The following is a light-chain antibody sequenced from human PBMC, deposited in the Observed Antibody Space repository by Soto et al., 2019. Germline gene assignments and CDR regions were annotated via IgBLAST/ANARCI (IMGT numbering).Light chain of an antibody. CDR3: SSFRSGTTL. Sequence: QSVLTQPASVSGSPGQSITIYCTGTSSDIGGYNFVSWYHQHPGKAPKLMIYEVSNRPSGVSDRFSGSKSGNTASLTISGLQAEDEADYYCSSFRSGTTLFGTGTKVTVL. CDR2: EVS. J-gene: IGLJ1*01. V-gene: IGLV2-14*01. CDR1: SSDIGGYNF.